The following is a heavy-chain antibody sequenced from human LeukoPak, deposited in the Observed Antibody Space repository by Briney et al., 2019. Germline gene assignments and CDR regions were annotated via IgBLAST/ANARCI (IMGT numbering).Heavy chain of an antibody. CDR1: GFTFSSYA. Sequence: GRSLRLSCAASGFTFSSYAMHWVRQAPGKGLEWVAVISYDGSNKYYADSVKGRFTISRDNSKNTLYLQMNSLRAEDTAVYYCARVHTQLRMRSPDYWGQGTLVTVSS. V-gene: IGHV3-30-3*01. D-gene: IGHD5-18*01. J-gene: IGHJ4*02. CDR3: ARVHTQLRMRSPDY. CDR2: ISYDGSNK.